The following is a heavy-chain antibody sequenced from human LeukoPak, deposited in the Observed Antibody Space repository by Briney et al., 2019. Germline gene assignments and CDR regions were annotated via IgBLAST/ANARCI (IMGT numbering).Heavy chain of an antibody. Sequence: SETLSLTCAVYGGSFSGYYWSWIRQPPGKGLEWIGEINHSGSTNYNPSLKSRVTISVDTSKNQFSLKLSSVTAADTAVYYCARWGFGPSPFDYWGQGTLVTVSS. D-gene: IGHD3-10*01. CDR2: INHSGST. CDR3: ARWGFGPSPFDY. V-gene: IGHV4-34*01. CDR1: GGSFSGYY. J-gene: IGHJ4*02.